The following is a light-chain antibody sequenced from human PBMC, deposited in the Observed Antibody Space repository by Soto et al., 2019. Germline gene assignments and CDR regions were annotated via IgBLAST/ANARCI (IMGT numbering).Light chain of an antibody. CDR3: AAWDGSLSGWV. Sequence: QPVLTQPPSASGTPGKRVTISGSGSSSNIGSNTVNWYQHLPGTAPKLLIYSNNQRPSGVRDRFSASKSGTSASLAISGLQSEDEADYYCAAWDGSLSGWVFGGGTKLTVL. V-gene: IGLV1-44*01. CDR2: SNN. CDR1: SSNIGSNT. J-gene: IGLJ3*02.